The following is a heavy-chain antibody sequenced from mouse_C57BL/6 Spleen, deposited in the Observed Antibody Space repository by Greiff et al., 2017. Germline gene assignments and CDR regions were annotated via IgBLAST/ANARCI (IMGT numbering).Heavy chain of an antibody. CDR1: GYTFTSYW. J-gene: IGHJ3*01. CDR2: IDPNGGGT. V-gene: IGHV1-72*01. CDR3: ARGGYGSSYTAY. D-gene: IGHD1-1*01. Sequence: QVQLQQSGAELVKPGASVTLSCKASGYTFTSYWLHWVKQRPGRGLEWIGRIDPNGGGTKYNETFKSKATRTVDKPSSTAYRQLSSLTSEDSAVYYCARGGYGSSYTAYWGQVTLVTVSA.